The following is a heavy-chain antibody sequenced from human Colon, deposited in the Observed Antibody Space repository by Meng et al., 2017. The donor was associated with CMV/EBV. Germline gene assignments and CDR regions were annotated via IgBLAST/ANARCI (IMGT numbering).Heavy chain of an antibody. CDR2: IIPIFGTA. V-gene: IGHV1-69*05. J-gene: IGHJ4*02. CDR1: GTFSSYA. Sequence: GTFSSYAISWVRQAPGQGLEWMGGIIPIFGTANYAQKFQGRVTITTDESTSTAYMELSSLRSEDTAVYYCASGTYDFWSAPGYFDYWGQGTLVTVSS. D-gene: IGHD3-3*01. CDR3: ASGTYDFWSAPGYFDY.